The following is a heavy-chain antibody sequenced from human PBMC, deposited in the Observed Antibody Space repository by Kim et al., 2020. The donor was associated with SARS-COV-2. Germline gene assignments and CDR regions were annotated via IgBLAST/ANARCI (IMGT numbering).Heavy chain of an antibody. J-gene: IGHJ6*02. V-gene: IGHV3-23*01. CDR3: AKDEGFDLGSWSLYYYYGMDV. D-gene: IGHD6-13*01. Sequence: GGSLRLSCAASGFTFSSYAMSWVRQAPGKGLEWVSAISGSGGSTYYADSVKGRFTISRDNSKNTLYLQMNSLRAEDTAVYYCAKDEGFDLGSWSLYYYYGMDVWGQGTTVTVSS. CDR2: ISGSGGST. CDR1: GFTFSSYA.